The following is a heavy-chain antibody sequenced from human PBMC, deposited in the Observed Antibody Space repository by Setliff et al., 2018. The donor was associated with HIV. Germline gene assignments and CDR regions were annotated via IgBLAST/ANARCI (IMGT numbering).Heavy chain of an antibody. Sequence: GESLKISCEVSGFTFDAYSMNWFRQAPGKGLEWISYIRVGGTTTSYADSVRGRFTISTDNAKKSLYLQMNSLRAEDTALYYCARVDAISGYYLYWGQGTLVTVS. D-gene: IGHD3-22*01. V-gene: IGHV3-48*04. CDR2: IRVGGTTT. J-gene: IGHJ4*02. CDR3: ARVDAISGYYLY. CDR1: GFTFDAYS.